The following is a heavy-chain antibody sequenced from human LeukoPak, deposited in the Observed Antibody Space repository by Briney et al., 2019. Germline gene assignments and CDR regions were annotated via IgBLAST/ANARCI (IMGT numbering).Heavy chain of an antibody. CDR2: IYSDNT. CDR3: ARRAGAYSHLYDY. V-gene: IGHV3-53*01. Sequence: GGSLRLSCTVSGFTFSSNSMSWVRQAPGKGLEWVSFIYSDNTHYSDTVKGRFTISRDNSKNTLYLQMNSLRAEDTAVYYCARRAGAYSHLYDYWGQGTLVTVSS. J-gene: IGHJ4*02. CDR1: GFTFSSNS. D-gene: IGHD4/OR15-4a*01.